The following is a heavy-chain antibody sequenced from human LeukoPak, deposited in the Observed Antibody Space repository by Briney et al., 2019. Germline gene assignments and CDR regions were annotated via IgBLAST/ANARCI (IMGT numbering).Heavy chain of an antibody. Sequence: GASAKVSCKASGYTFTSDNIHCVSDTPGQRHEWMGVIHPSGGSTNYAEKFQGRVTMTRDTSTGTAYMELRSLKSDDTAVYYCARDPPRGMDVWGQGTTVTVCS. J-gene: IGHJ6*02. CDR2: IHPSGGST. V-gene: IGHV1-46*01. CDR1: GYTFTSDN. CDR3: ARDPPRGMDV.